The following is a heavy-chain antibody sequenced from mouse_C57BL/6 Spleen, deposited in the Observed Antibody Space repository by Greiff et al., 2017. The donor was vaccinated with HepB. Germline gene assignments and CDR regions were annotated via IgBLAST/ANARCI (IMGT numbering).Heavy chain of an antibody. CDR2: INYDGSST. Sequence: EVMLVESEGGLVQPGSSMKLSCTASGFTFSDYYMAWVRQVPEKGLEWVANINYDGSSTYYLDSLKSRFIISRDNAKNILYLQMSSLKSEDTATYYCARDGAGRFDYWGQGTTLTVSS. CDR1: GFTFSDYY. V-gene: IGHV5-16*01. D-gene: IGHD3-3*01. J-gene: IGHJ2*01. CDR3: ARDGAGRFDY.